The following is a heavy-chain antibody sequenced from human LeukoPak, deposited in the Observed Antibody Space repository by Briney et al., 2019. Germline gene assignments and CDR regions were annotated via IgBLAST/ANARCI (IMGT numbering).Heavy chain of an antibody. V-gene: IGHV1-2*02. CDR1: GYTFTGYY. CDR3: ARDLVSKIAARPTFDY. CDR2: INPNSGGT. D-gene: IGHD6-6*01. J-gene: IGHJ4*02. Sequence: ASVKVSCKASGYTFTGYYMHWVRQAPRQGLEWMGWINPNSGGTNYAQKFQGRVTMTRDTSISTAYMELSRLRSDDTAVYYCARDLVSKIAARPTFDYWGQGTLVTVSS.